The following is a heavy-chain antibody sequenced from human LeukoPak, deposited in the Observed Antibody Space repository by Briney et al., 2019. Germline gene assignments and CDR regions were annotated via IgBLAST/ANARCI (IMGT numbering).Heavy chain of an antibody. V-gene: IGHV1-18*04. CDR3: ASSLTASSTTDY. CDR1: GYTFVDHY. Sequence: RASVTVSCKASGYTFVDHYIHWVRQAPGQGLEWMGWISAYNGNTNYAQKLQGRVTMTTDTSTSTAYMELRSLRSDDTAVYYCASSLTASSTTDYWGQGTLVTVSS. CDR2: ISAYNGNT. J-gene: IGHJ4*02. D-gene: IGHD1/OR15-1a*01.